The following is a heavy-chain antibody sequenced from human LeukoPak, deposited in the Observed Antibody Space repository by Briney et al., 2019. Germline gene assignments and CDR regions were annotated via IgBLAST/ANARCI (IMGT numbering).Heavy chain of an antibody. CDR2: ISSSGSTI. CDR1: GFTFSSYE. CDR3: ASFGAPLWSGYPRYYYYYYYMDV. V-gene: IGHV3-48*03. Sequence: GGSLRLSCAASGFTFSSYEMNWVRQAPGKGLEWVPYISSSGSTIYYADSVKGRFTISRDNAKNSLYLQMNSLRAEDTAVYYCASFGAPLWSGYPRYYYYYYYMDVWGKGTTVTVSS. D-gene: IGHD3-3*01. J-gene: IGHJ6*03.